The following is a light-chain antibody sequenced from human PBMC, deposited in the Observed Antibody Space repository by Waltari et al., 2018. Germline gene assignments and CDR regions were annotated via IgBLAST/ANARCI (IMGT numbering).Light chain of an antibody. CDR2: WAS. CDR1: QSFFDNSGNNNS. CDR3: QQYFSTPFT. V-gene: IGKV4-1*01. J-gene: IGKJ2*01. Sequence: DIVMTQSPDSLTVSLGERATINCKSSQSFFDNSGNNNSLAWYQQKPGQPPNLLISWASARESGVPDRFSGSGSGADFTLTISSLRAEDVAVYYCQQYFSTPFTFGQGTRLDIK.